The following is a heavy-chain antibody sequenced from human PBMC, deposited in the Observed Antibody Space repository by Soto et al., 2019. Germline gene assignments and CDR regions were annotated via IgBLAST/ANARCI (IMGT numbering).Heavy chain of an antibody. CDR3: PKGMNYYGSGGYYLAAFDI. CDR1: GFTFDDYA. D-gene: IGHD3-10*01. V-gene: IGHV3-9*01. CDR2: ISWNSGSI. J-gene: IGHJ3*02. Sequence: GGSLRLSCAASGFTFDDYAMHWVRQAPGKGLEWVSGISWNSGSIGYADSVKGRFTISRDNAKNSLYLQMNSLRAEHTALYYCPKGMNYYGSGGYYLAAFDIWGQGTMVTVSS.